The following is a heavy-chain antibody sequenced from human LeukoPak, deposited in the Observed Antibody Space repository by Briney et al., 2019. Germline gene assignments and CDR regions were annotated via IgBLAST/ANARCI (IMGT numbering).Heavy chain of an antibody. CDR2: ISAYNGNT. J-gene: IGHJ4*02. CDR1: GYTFTTYS. V-gene: IGHV1-18*01. CDR3: ASQGVGATTENDY. D-gene: IGHD1-26*01. Sequence: ASVKVSCKASGYTFTTYSISWVRQAPGQGLEWMGWISAYNGNTNSAQKFQGRVTMTTDTSTSTAYMELRSLRSDDTAVYYCASQGVGATTENDYWGQGTLVTVSS.